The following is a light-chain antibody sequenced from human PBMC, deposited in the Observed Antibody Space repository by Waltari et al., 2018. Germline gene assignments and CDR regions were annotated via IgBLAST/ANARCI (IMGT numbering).Light chain of an antibody. CDR2: EDS. Sequence: SYVLTQPPSVSVAPGQTARITCEGTDIGYKSVHWYHQRPGRAPGLVRHEDSDRPSGIRGRISGSNSVNMATLSMSRVEAGDEADYYCQVWDSRSDHVVFGGGTKLTVL. CDR3: QVWDSRSDHVV. J-gene: IGLJ2*01. V-gene: IGLV3-21*02. CDR1: DIGYKS.